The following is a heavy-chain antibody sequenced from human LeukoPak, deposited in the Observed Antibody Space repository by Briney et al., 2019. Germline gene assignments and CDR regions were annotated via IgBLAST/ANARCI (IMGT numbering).Heavy chain of an antibody. CDR2: INPNNDGT. V-gene: IGHV1-2*02. J-gene: IGHJ4*02. Sequence: ASVKVSCKASGYTFTGYYLHWVRQAPGQGLEWMGWINPNNDGTHFGQSFQGRVTVTRDTSISTAYMDLSGLRSDDTAVYYCAREGIRGDFDYWGQGTLVTVSS. D-gene: IGHD3-10*01. CDR3: AREGIRGDFDY. CDR1: GYTFTGYY.